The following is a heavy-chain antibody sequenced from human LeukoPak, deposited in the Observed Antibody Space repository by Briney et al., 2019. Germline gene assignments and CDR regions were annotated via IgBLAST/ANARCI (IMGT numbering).Heavy chain of an antibody. D-gene: IGHD6-13*01. CDR2: ICTSGST. CDR1: GGSISSYY. Sequence: SETLSLTCTVSGGSISSYYWSWIRQPAGKGLEWIGRICTSGSTNYNPSLKSRVTISVDTSKNQFSLELSSVTAADTAVYYCARLRDTGAAAGYFDYWGQGTLVTVSS. CDR3: ARLRDTGAAAGYFDY. V-gene: IGHV4-4*07. J-gene: IGHJ4*02.